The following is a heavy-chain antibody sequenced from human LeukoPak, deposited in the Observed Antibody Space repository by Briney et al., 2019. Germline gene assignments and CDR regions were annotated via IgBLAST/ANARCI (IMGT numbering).Heavy chain of an antibody. Sequence: ASVKVSCKASGYTFTGHHMHWARQAPGQGLEWMGWISASSGGTNYAQNFQGRVTMTRDTSISTAYMELSGLKSDDTAVYYCARECLVALGGGTCNGDFDSWGQGTLVTVSS. CDR2: ISASSGGT. CDR3: ARECLVALGGGTCNGDFDS. J-gene: IGHJ4*02. V-gene: IGHV1-2*02. D-gene: IGHD2-15*01. CDR1: GYTFTGHH.